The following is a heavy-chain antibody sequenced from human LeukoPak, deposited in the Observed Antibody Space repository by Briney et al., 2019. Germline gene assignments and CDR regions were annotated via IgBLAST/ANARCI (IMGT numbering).Heavy chain of an antibody. CDR2: INHSVST. V-gene: IGHV4-34*01. CDR1: GGSFSGYY. CDR3: ARGGGWYSKFDY. D-gene: IGHD6-19*01. J-gene: IGHJ4*02. Sequence: SETLSLTCAVYGGSFSGYYWSWIRQPPGKGLEWIGEINHSVSTNYNPSLKSRVTISVDTSKNQFSLKLSSVTAADTAVYYCARGGGWYSKFDYWGQGTLVTVSS.